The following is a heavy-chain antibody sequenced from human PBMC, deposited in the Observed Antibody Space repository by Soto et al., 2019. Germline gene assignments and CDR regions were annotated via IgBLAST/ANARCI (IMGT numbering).Heavy chain of an antibody. CDR1: GGSISSGGYY. CDR3: ARERMVVAATAGGLDY. V-gene: IGHV4-31*03. D-gene: IGHD2-15*01. J-gene: IGHJ4*02. CDR2: IYYSGST. Sequence: QVQLQESGPGLVKPSQTLSLTCTVSGGSISSGGYYWSWIRQHPGKGLEWIGYIYYSGSTYDNPSLKSRVTISVDTSKNQFSLKLSSVPAADTAVYYCARERMVVAATAGGLDYWGQGTLVTVSS.